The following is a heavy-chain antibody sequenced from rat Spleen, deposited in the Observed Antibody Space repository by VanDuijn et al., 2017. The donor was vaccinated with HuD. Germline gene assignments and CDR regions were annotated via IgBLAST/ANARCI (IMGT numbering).Heavy chain of an antibody. CDR3: ARWGDPFDY. CDR2: INYSGTT. Sequence: EVQLQESGPGLVKPSQSLSLTCSVTSYSITNNYWGWIRKFPGNKMEWMGYINYSGTTSYNPSLKSRISITGDSSKNQFFLQLNSVTTEDTATYYCARWGDPFDYWGQGVMVTVSS. J-gene: IGHJ2*01. CDR1: SYSITNNY. V-gene: IGHV3-1*01.